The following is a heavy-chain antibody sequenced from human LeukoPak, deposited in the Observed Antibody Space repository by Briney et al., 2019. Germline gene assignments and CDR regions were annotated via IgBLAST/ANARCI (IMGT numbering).Heavy chain of an antibody. CDR3: TQWSETNCSVVH. CDR2: IGHRGRT. V-gene: IGHV4-38-2*02. Sequence: PSETLSLTCTVSGYSISSGYYWGCVRQAPGKGLEWIGSIGHRGRTYYNPSFKSRVTMSADTSNNQFSLRLTSATVTDTAIYYCTQWSETNCSVVHWGQGTLVTVSS. J-gene: IGHJ4*02. CDR1: GYSISSGYY. D-gene: IGHD2-2*01.